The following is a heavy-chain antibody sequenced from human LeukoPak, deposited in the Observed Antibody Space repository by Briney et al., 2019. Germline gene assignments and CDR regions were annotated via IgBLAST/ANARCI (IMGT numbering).Heavy chain of an antibody. V-gene: IGHV3-23*01. CDR2: ISGSGGST. D-gene: IGHD2-15*01. Sequence: GGSLRLSCAASGFTFSSYAMSWVRQAPGKGLEWVSAISGSGGSTYYADSVKGRFTISRDNSKNTLYLQMNSLRAEDTAVYYCAKDGDCSGGSCYSGFYYWGQGTLVTVSS. J-gene: IGHJ4*02. CDR1: GFTFSSYA. CDR3: AKDGDCSGGSCYSGFYY.